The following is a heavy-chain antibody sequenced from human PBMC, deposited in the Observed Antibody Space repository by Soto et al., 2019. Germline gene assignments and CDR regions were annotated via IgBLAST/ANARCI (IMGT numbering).Heavy chain of an antibody. J-gene: IGHJ4*02. CDR3: AIGRTIAAAQLDY. V-gene: IGHV3-23*01. D-gene: IGHD6-13*01. CDR2: ISGSGGST. Sequence: GGCLRLSCAASGFTFSSYAMSWVRHAPGKGLEWVSAISGSGGSTYYADSVKGRFTISRDNSKNTLYLQMNSLRAEDTAVYYCAIGRTIAAAQLDYWGQGTLVTVSS. CDR1: GFTFSSYA.